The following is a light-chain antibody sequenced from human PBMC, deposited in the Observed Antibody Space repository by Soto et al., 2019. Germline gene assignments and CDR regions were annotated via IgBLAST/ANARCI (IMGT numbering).Light chain of an antibody. V-gene: IGLV2-23*01. Sequence: QSALTQPASVSGSPGQSITISCTGTSSDVGCYNLVSWYQQHPGKAPKLMIYEGSKRPSGVSNRFSGSKSGNTASLTISGLQAEDEADYYCCSYAGSSTFVFGTGTKLTVL. CDR2: EGS. CDR1: SSDVGCYNL. CDR3: CSYAGSSTFV. J-gene: IGLJ1*01.